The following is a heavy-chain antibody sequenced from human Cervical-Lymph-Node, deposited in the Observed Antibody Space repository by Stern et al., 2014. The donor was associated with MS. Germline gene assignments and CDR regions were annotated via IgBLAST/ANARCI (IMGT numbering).Heavy chain of an antibody. CDR3: AGAIGKYELLESFDM. V-gene: IGHV4-30-4*01. J-gene: IGHJ3*02. Sequence: QVQLVQSGPGLVKPSPTLSLACAVSGASVGGGDWYWSWIRQPPGKGLEGLGNIYYSGTTYYKPSLKSRLIISLDTSKNQFSLNLTSVTAADTAVYYCAGAIGKYELLESFDMWGQGTMVTVSS. CDR1: GASVGGGDWY. D-gene: IGHD1-1*01. CDR2: IYYSGTT.